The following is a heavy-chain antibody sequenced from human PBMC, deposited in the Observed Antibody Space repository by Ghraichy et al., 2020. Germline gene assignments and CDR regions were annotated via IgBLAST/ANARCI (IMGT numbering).Heavy chain of an antibody. CDR1: GFTFSSYA. V-gene: IGHV3-23*01. CDR2: ISGSGGST. Sequence: GGSLRLSCAASGFTFSSYAMSWVRQAPGKGLEWVSAISGSGGSTYYADSVKGRFTISRDNSKKTLYLKMNSPRAEDTAVYYCAKDPSSIAVAAPSNYWGKGXXVTXXS. J-gene: IGHJ4*02. D-gene: IGHD6-19*01. CDR3: AKDPSSIAVAAPSNY.